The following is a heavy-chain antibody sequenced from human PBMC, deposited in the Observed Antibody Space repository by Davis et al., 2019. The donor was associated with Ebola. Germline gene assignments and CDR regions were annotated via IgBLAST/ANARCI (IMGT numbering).Heavy chain of an antibody. D-gene: IGHD4-11*01. CDR1: GYTFTGYY. J-gene: IGHJ6*02. CDR2: FNPNSGGT. CDR3: ARDRPVTTYHLSGYYYYGMDV. V-gene: IGHV1-2*04. Sequence: ASVKVSCKASGYTFTGYYMHWVRQAPGQGLEWMGWFNPNSGGTNYAQKFQGWVTMTRDTSISTAYMELSRLRSDDTAVYYCARDRPVTTYHLSGYYYYGMDVWGQGTTVTVSS.